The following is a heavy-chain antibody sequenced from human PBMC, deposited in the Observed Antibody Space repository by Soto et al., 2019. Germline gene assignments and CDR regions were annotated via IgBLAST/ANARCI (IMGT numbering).Heavy chain of an antibody. CDR1: GFTFSSYG. J-gene: IGHJ4*02. Sequence: QVQLVESGGGVVQPGRSLSLSCAASGFTFSSYGMHWVRQAPGKGLEWVAVISYDGSNKYYADSVKGRFTISRDNSKNTLYLQMNSLRAEDTAVYYCAKEEVGYSVDYWGQGTLVTVSS. V-gene: IGHV3-30*18. CDR2: ISYDGSNK. D-gene: IGHD5-18*01. CDR3: AKEEVGYSVDY.